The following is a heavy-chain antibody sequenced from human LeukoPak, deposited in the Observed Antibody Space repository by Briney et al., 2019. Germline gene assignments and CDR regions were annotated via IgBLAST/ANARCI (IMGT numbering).Heavy chain of an antibody. D-gene: IGHD6-13*01. CDR3: ARDPGIAAAGSISDAFDI. CDR1: GGSISSYY. V-gene: IGHV4-4*07. CDR2: IYTSGST. J-gene: IGHJ3*02. Sequence: SETLSLTCTVSGGSISSYYWSWIRQPAGKGLEWIGRIYTSGSTNYNPSLKSRVTISVDTSKNQFSLKLSSVTAADTAVYYCARDPGIAAAGSISDAFDIWGQGTMVTVSS.